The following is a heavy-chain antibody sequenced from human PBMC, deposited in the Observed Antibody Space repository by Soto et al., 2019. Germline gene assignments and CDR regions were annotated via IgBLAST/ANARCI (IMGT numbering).Heavy chain of an antibody. D-gene: IGHD3-10*01. Sequence: SEAVSLTCTVPGCSISSSSFYWGWIRQPPGKGLEWIGSIYYSGSTYYNPSLRSRVTISVDTSKNQFSLKLSSVTAADTAVYSCARHYGSGSYSPWGWFDPWGQGTLVTVPS. J-gene: IGHJ5*02. CDR1: GCSISSSSFY. CDR2: IYYSGST. V-gene: IGHV4-39*01. CDR3: ARHYGSGSYSPWGWFDP.